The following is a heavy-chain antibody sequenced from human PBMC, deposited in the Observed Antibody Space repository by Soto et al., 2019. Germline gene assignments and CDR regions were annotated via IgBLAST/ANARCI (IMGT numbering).Heavy chain of an antibody. CDR2: ITYNGRT. CDR3: ARERQVGPSSGRYDP. CDR1: GDSINSDSVY. Sequence: QVHLQESGPGLVKPSQTLSLTCSVNGDSINSDSVYWSWIRQTPGKGLEYIGYITYNGRTFYNPSLRRRVTMSVDTPNNQFSPEVSSVTAADTAVYYCARERQVGPSSGRYDPWGQGTLVTVST. V-gene: IGHV4-31*03. J-gene: IGHJ5*02.